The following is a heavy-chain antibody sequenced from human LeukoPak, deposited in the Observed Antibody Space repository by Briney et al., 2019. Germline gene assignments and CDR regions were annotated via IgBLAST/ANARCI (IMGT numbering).Heavy chain of an antibody. V-gene: IGHV3-30*18. CDR1: GFTFSTHG. J-gene: IGHJ6*02. D-gene: IGHD3-10*01. CDR3: AKDLIMARGVIKDYSYGMDV. CDR2: ISYDGSNK. Sequence: GGSLRLSCATSGFTFSTHGMHWVRQAPGKGLEWVAVISYDGSNKYYADSVKGRFTISRDNSKNTLYLQMNGLKPEDTAVYYCAKDLIMARGVIKDYSYGMDVWGQGTTVTVSS.